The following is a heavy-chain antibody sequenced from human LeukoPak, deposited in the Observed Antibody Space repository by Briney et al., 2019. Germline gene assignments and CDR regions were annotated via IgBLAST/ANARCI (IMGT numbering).Heavy chain of an antibody. D-gene: IGHD6-13*01. CDR3: ATAPAAADSF. J-gene: IGHJ4*02. Sequence: GGSLRLSCAASGFTFSSFWLTWVRQAPGKELEWAANIERDGSKKTYVDSVKGRFTISRDNAKNSLYLQMSSLRAEDTAVYCCATAPAAADSFWGQGTLVAVSA. CDR1: GFTFSSFW. V-gene: IGHV3-7*01. CDR2: IERDGSKK.